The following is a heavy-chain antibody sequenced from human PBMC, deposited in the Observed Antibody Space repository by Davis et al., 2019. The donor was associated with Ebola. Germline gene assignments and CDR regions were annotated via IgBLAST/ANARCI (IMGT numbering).Heavy chain of an antibody. CDR3: ARHYVYDYYMGLDV. CDR1: GFTFSSYG. V-gene: IGHV3-30*03. CDR2: ISYDGSNK. Sequence: GGSLRLSCAASGFTFSSYGMHWVRQAPGKGLEWVAVISYDGSNKYYADSVKGRFTISRDNSKNTLYLQMNSLRAEDTAVYYCARHYVYDYYMGLDVWGQGTTVTVSS. J-gene: IGHJ6*02. D-gene: IGHD3-16*01.